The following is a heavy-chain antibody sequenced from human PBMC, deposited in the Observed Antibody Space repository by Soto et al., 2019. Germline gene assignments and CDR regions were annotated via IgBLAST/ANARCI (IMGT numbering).Heavy chain of an antibody. J-gene: IGHJ4*02. V-gene: IGHV4-4*07. CDR2: VYSTGAT. Sequence: QVQLQESGPGLVKPSETLSLTCTVSGGSISSNFWSWVRQPAGKGLEWIGRVYSTGATHYNPSLMSRVTMSVDSSKNQFSLNLISVTAADTAVYFCARGPPFDYWGQGTLVTVSS. CDR3: ARGPPFDY. CDR1: GGSISSNF.